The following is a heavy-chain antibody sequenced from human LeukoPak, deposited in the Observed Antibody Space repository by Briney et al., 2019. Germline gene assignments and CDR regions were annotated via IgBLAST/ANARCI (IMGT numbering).Heavy chain of an antibody. CDR1: GYTFTGYY. V-gene: IGHV1-2*02. J-gene: IGHJ4*02. CDR3: AREGGWLDY. CDR2: INPNSGGT. Sequence: ASVKVSCKASGYTFTGYYMHWVRQAPGQGLEWMGWINPNSGGTNYAQKFQGRVTITADESTSTAYMELSSLRSEDTAVYYCAREGGWLDYWGQGTLVTVSS. D-gene: IGHD6-19*01.